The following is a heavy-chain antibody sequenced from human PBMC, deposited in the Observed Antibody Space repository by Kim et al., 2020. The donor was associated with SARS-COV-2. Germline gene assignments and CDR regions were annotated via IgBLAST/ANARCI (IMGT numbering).Heavy chain of an antibody. D-gene: IGHD2-15*01. V-gene: IGHV3-74*01. CDR2: INSDGSST. CDR3: ARVVVSTNFDY. J-gene: IGHJ4*02. Sequence: GGSLRLSCAASGFTFSSYWMHWVRQAQGKGLVWVSRINSDGSSTYYADSVKGRFTISRDNAKNTLYLQMNSLRAEDTAVYYCARVVVSTNFDYWGQGTLVTVSS. CDR1: GFTFSSYW.